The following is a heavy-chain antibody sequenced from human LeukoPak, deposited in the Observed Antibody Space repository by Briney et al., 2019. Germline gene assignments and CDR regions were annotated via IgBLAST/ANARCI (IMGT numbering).Heavy chain of an antibody. Sequence: GGSLRLSCAATGFSFADYWMSWVRQAPGKGLEWVANIKQDGSEKYYVDSVKGRFTISRDNARNTLYLQMNSLRAEDTAVYYCTRDLRHCTSTSCYDPYFDHWGQGTLVTVSS. D-gene: IGHD2-2*01. CDR3: TRDLRHCTSTSCYDPYFDH. J-gene: IGHJ4*02. CDR1: GFSFADYW. V-gene: IGHV3-7*01. CDR2: IKQDGSEK.